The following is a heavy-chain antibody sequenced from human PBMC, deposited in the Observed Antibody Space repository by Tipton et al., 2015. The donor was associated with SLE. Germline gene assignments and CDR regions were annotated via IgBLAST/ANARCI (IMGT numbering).Heavy chain of an antibody. V-gene: IGHV4-34*01. Sequence: TLSLTCAVYGGSFSGYYWSWIRQPPGKGLEWIGEINHSGSTNYNPSLKSRLTISVDTSKNQFSLKLSSVTAADTAVYYCARGGGNWGCAFDIWGQGTIVTVSS. CDR1: GGSFSGYY. D-gene: IGHD7-27*01. CDR2: INHSGST. CDR3: ARGGGNWGCAFDI. J-gene: IGHJ3*02.